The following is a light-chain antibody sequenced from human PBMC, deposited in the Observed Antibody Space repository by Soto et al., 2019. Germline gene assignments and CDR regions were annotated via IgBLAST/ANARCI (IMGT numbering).Light chain of an antibody. V-gene: IGLV2-14*01. CDR3: SSYTSSTIVV. CDR1: SSDVGDYNY. CDR2: VVS. J-gene: IGLJ2*01. Sequence: QSALTQPASVSGSPGQSITISCTGTSSDVGDYNYVSWYQQHPGKAPKLMIYVVSNRPSGVSNRFSGSKSGNTASLTISGLQAEDEADYYCSSYTSSTIVVFGGGTKVTVL.